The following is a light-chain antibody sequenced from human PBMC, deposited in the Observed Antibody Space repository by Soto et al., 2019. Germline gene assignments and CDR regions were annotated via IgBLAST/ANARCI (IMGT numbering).Light chain of an antibody. CDR3: QQYGTSPQT. Sequence: LTPSPSFLSASVGERATLSCRASQSVSNSYLAWYQQKRGQAPRLLISGASRRATGIPDRFSGSGSGTDFTLSITRLEPEDFAVYYCQQYGTSPQTFGQGTKV. CDR1: QSVSNSY. V-gene: IGKV3-20*01. CDR2: GAS. J-gene: IGKJ1*01.